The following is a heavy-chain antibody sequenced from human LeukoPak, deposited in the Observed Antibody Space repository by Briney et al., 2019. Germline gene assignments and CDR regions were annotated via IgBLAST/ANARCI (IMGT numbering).Heavy chain of an antibody. J-gene: IGHJ4*02. CDR2: ISGDGGST. CDR3: ARESERGGWYDY. Sequence: PGGSLRLSCAAPGFTFDDYAIHWVRQAPGKGLEWVSLISGDGGSTFYADSVKGRFTISRDNSKNSLYLQMSSLRSEDTALYYCARESERGGWYDYWGQGTLVTVSS. CDR1: GFTFDDYA. D-gene: IGHD6-19*01. V-gene: IGHV3-43*02.